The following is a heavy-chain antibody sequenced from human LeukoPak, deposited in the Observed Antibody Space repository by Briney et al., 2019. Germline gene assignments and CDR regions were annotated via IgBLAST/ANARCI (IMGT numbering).Heavy chain of an antibody. V-gene: IGHV4-61*09. Sequence: KPSETLSLTCTVSGGSISSGSYYWSWIRQPAGKGLEWIGHIYTSGSTNYNPSLKSRVTISVDTSKNQFSLRLTSVTAADTAVFYCAREGRQDYVYFDYWGQGSLVTASS. D-gene: IGHD4-17*01. CDR2: IYTSGST. CDR3: AREGRQDYVYFDY. J-gene: IGHJ4*02. CDR1: GGSISSGSYY.